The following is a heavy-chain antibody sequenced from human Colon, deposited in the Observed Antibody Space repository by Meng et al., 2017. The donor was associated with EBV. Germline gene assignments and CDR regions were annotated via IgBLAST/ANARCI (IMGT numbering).Heavy chain of an antibody. V-gene: IGHV4-4*02. Sequence: QWRVAELAPGHVRPSGTLSRTCRVSGGSLSSRNWGSWVRQPPGKGLEWIGEIDHSGSTNYNPSLKSRVTISVDESKNQFSLRLSSVTAADTAVYYCARVGAYCGGDCYHPRWGQGTLVTVSS. CDR1: GGSLSSRNW. CDR3: ARVGAYCGGDCYHPR. D-gene: IGHD2-21*02. CDR2: IDHSGST. J-gene: IGHJ4*02.